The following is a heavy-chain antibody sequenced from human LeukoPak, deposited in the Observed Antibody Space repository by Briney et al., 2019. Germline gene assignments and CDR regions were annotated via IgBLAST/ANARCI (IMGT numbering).Heavy chain of an antibody. V-gene: IGHV4-61*05. J-gene: IGHJ4*02. CDR1: GGSISSSYYY. CDR3: ARPAYSSSWAPFDY. CDR2: IYYSGST. D-gene: IGHD6-13*01. Sequence: SETLSLTCTVSGGSISSSYYYWGWIRQPPGKGLEWIGYIYYSGSTNYNPSLKSRVTISVDTSKNQFSLKLSSVTAADTAVYYCARPAYSSSWAPFDYWGQGTLVTVSS.